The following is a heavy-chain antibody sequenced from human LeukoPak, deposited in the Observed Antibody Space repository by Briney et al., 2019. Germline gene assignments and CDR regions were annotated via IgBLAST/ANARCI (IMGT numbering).Heavy chain of an antibody. Sequence: GGSLRLSCAASGFTFSSYGMHWVRQAPGKGLEWVAFIRYDGSNKYYADSVKGRFTISRDSSKNTLYLQMNSLRAEDTAVYYCAKDRDSSSWGGYYYYYMDVWGKGTTVTVSS. CDR2: IRYDGSNK. D-gene: IGHD6-6*01. CDR1: GFTFSSYG. CDR3: AKDRDSSSWGGYYYYYMDV. V-gene: IGHV3-30*02. J-gene: IGHJ6*03.